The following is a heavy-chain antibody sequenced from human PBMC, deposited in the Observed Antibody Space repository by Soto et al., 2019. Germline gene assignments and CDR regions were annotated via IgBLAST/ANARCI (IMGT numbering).Heavy chain of an antibody. V-gene: IGHV1-3*05. CDR1: GYTFISYS. D-gene: IGHD6-19*01. CDR2: LNVGNGNT. Sequence: QVQLVQSGAEEKKPGASVNLSCRASGYTFISYSMHWVRQAPGQRLEWMGWLNVGNGNTKYSQKFQGRVTITGDTSASTAYMELSSLRSEDTAVYYCARERWASGSRWFDPWGQGTLVTVSS. J-gene: IGHJ5*02. CDR3: ARERWASGSRWFDP.